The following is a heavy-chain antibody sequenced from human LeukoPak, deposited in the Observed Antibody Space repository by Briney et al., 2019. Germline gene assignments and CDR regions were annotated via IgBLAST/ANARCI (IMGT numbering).Heavy chain of an antibody. CDR1: GGPFSGYY. J-gene: IGHJ5*02. CDR3: ARVYDFWSGYYRSYRWFDP. Sequence: PSETLSLTCAVYGGPFSGYYWSWIRQPPGKGLEWIGEINHSGSTNYNPSLKSRLTISVDTSKNQFSLKLSSVTAADTAVYYCARVYDFWSGYYRSYRWFDPWGQGTLVTVSS. CDR2: INHSGST. D-gene: IGHD3-3*01. V-gene: IGHV4-34*01.